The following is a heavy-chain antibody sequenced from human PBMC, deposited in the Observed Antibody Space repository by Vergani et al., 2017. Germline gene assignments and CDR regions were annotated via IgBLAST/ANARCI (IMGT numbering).Heavy chain of an antibody. CDR1: GFTFSSYS. CDR2: ISSSSSYI. V-gene: IGHV3-21*01. D-gene: IGHD2-2*01. CDR3: VREKYLDRPGAIDY. Sequence: VQLVESGGGLVKPGGSLRLSCAASGFTFSSYSMNWVRQAPGKGLEWVSSISSSSSYIYYADSVKGLFPISRDNAKNSLYLQMNSLRAEDTAVYDCVREKYLDRPGAIDYWGQGTLVTVSS. J-gene: IGHJ4*02.